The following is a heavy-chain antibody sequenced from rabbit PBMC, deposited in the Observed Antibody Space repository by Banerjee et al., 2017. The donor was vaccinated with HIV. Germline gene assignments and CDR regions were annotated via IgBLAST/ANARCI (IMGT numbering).Heavy chain of an antibody. J-gene: IGHJ6*01. V-gene: IGHV1S40*01. CDR1: GFSLSSYA. CDR3: ARDQAGYLWAMDL. Sequence: QSLEESGGDLVKPGASLTLTCTASGFSLSSYAMNWVRQAPGKGLEWIGYIDPVFGSTYYASWVKGGFTISSHNAQNTLYLQLNSLTAADTATYFCARDQAGYLWAMDLWGPGTLVTVS. D-gene: IGHD1-1*01. CDR2: IDPVFGST.